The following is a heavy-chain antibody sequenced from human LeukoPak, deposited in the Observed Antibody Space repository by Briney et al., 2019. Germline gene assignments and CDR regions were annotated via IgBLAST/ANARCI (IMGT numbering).Heavy chain of an antibody. CDR3: ARDYCSSTSCYASQAFDI. J-gene: IGHJ3*02. CDR2: IYYSGST. CDR1: GGSISSYY. V-gene: IGHV4-59*01. Sequence: PSETLSLTCTVSGGSISSYYWSWIRQPPGKGLEWIGYIYYSGSTNYNPSLKSRVTISVDTSKNQFSLKLSSVTAADTAVYYCARDYCSSTSCYASQAFDIRGQGTMVTVSS. D-gene: IGHD2-2*01.